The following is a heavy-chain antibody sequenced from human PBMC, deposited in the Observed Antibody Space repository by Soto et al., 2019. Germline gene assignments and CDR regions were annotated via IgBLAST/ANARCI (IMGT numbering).Heavy chain of an antibody. J-gene: IGHJ3*02. CDR1: GFTFSRYW. CDR3: ARGDTPMITGTDSFDI. CDR2: IKQDGTEK. Sequence: GGSLRLSCAASGFTFSRYWMNWVRQAPGKGLEWVANIKQDGTEKNYVDSVKGRFTISRDNARNSLYLQMDSLRAEDTAVYFCARGDTPMITGTDSFDIWGQGTMVTVSS. D-gene: IGHD5-18*01. V-gene: IGHV3-7*01.